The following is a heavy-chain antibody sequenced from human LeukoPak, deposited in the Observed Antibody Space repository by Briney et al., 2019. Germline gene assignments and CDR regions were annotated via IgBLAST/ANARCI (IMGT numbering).Heavy chain of an antibody. J-gene: IGHJ4*02. CDR1: GYSFTTYY. D-gene: IGHD2-2*02. Sequence: ASVKVSCKASGYSFTTYYIHWVRQAPGQGLEWMGGIIPIFGTANYAQKFQGRVTITADESTSTAYMELSSLRSEDTAVYYCARLNAPCNGSTSCYTGYWGQGTLVTVSS. CDR3: ARLNAPCNGSTSCYTGY. CDR2: IIPIFGTA. V-gene: IGHV1-69*13.